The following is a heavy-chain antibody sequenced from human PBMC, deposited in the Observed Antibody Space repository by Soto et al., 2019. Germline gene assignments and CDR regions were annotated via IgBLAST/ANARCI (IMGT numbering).Heavy chain of an antibody. CDR2: IYHSGNT. Sequence: QVQLQESGPGLVKPSGTLSLTCALSGASIITDNWWSWVRQPPGKEMEWIGEIYHSGNTNFNPSVKSLVTISVDTSKNQFSLTVSSVTAADTAIYYCARASASSKLRGVVINWGQGNLVTVSS. CDR3: ARASASSKLRGVVIN. J-gene: IGHJ4*02. V-gene: IGHV4-4*02. CDR1: GASIITDNW. D-gene: IGHD3-10*01.